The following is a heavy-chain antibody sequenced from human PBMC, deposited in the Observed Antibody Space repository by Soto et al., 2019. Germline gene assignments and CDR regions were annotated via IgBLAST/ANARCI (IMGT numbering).Heavy chain of an antibody. Sequence: KPSETLSLTCALSAGSISSINRWSCVRQPPGKGLEWIGEIYHSGSTNYNPSLKSRVTISVDKSKNQFSLKLSSVTAADTAVYYCARESSPGITIFGVVTRGYYFDYWGQGTLVTVSS. CDR1: AGSISSINR. J-gene: IGHJ4*02. D-gene: IGHD3-3*01. CDR3: ARESSPGITIFGVVTRGYYFDY. V-gene: IGHV4-4*02. CDR2: IYHSGST.